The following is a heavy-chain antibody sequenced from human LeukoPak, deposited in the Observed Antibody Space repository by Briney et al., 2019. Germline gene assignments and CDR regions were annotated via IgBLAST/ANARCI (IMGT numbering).Heavy chain of an antibody. CDR2: INHSGST. V-gene: IGHV4-34*01. D-gene: IGHD3-3*01. CDR1: GGSFSGYY. Sequence: PSETLSLTCAVYGGSFSGYYWSWIRQPPGKGLEWIGEINHSGSTNYNPSLKSRVTISVDTSKNQFSLKLSSVTAADTAVYYCARGGSSYDFWSGYYPNYYYYGMDVWGQGTTVTVSS. J-gene: IGHJ6*02. CDR3: ARGGSSYDFWSGYYPNYYYYGMDV.